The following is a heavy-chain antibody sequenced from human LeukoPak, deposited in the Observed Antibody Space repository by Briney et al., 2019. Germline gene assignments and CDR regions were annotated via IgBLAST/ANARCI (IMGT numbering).Heavy chain of an antibody. V-gene: IGHV1-46*01. CDR3: ARQDSSSCDY. CDR2: INPSGGST. J-gene: IGHJ4*02. D-gene: IGHD6-13*01. Sequence: AXXKVSCKASGYTFTSYYMHWVRQAPGQGLEWMGIINPSGGSTNYAQKFQGRVTMTRDTSTSTVYMELSSLRSEDTAVYYCARQDSSSCDYWGQGTLVTVSS. CDR1: GYTFTSYY.